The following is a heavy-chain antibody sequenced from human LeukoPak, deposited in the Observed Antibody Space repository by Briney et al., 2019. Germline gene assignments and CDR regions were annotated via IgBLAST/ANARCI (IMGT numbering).Heavy chain of an antibody. J-gene: IGHJ4*02. V-gene: IGHV4-30-4*01. Sequence: SQTLSLTCTVSGDSISSGDPYWSWIRQPPGKGLEWIGYIHYSGSTYYNPSLKSRVIISVDMSKNQFSLSLNSLTAADSAVYYCARAAAGKNSWYYFDYWGQGTLVTVSS. D-gene: IGHD2/OR15-2a*01. CDR2: IHYSGST. CDR3: ARAAAGKNSWYYFDY. CDR1: GDSISSGDPY.